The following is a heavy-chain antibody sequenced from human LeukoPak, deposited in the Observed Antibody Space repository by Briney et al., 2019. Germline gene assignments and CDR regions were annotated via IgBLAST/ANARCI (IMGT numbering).Heavy chain of an antibody. CDR1: GFIFTSHW. D-gene: IGHD1-26*01. CDR3: VRDPRGDGSSTFGY. CDR2: INGDGSRR. Sequence: PGGSLRLSCAASGFIFTSHWMFWVRQVPGKGLVWVSRINGDGSRREYADSVKGRFTISRDNAKNTLYLQMNSLSAEDTGLYYCVRDPRGDGSSTFGYWGQGTLVTVS. J-gene: IGHJ4*02. V-gene: IGHV3-74*01.